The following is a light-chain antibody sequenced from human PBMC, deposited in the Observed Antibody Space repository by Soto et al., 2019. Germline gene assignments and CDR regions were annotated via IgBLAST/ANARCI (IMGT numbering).Light chain of an antibody. Sequence: EIVMTQSPDTLSVSPGESATLSCRASQSIRGNLVWYQQKPGQAPRHLIYGASTRATGIPARFSGSGSGTEFTLTISSLQYEDFAVYYCQQYHNWWTFGQGTKVDIK. V-gene: IGKV3-15*01. CDR2: GAS. CDR3: QQYHNWWT. CDR1: QSIRGN. J-gene: IGKJ1*01.